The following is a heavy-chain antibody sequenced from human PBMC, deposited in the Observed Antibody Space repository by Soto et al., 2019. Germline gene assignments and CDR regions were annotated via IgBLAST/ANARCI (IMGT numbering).Heavy chain of an antibody. CDR1: VFTFICSW. CDR3: VKGWSEY. J-gene: IGHJ4*02. Sequence: PWWSLRLACVFSVFTFICSWMQWGRQRPGQGLGWVSRMNTDGSAINYADSVKGRFTTSRDNAKNILYLQLNSLRADDTTPYYYVKGWSEYWGQGTMVTVSS. D-gene: IGHD2-15*01. V-gene: IGHV3-74*01. CDR2: MNTDGSAI.